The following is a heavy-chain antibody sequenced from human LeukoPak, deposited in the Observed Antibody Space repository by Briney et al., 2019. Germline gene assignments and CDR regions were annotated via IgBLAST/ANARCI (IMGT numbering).Heavy chain of an antibody. J-gene: IGHJ3*02. Sequence: GGSLRFSSAASGFTFSSYAMHWVRQAPGKGLEWVAVISYDGSNKYYADSVKGRFTISRDNSKNTLYLQMNSLRAEDTAVYYCAREDHAFDIWGQGTMVTVSS. CDR1: GFTFSSYA. V-gene: IGHV3-30*04. CDR3: AREDHAFDI. CDR2: ISYDGSNK.